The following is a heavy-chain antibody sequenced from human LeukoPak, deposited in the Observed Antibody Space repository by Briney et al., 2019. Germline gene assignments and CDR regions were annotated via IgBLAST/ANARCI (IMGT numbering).Heavy chain of an antibody. CDR2: IYYSRST. J-gene: IGHJ4*02. D-gene: IGHD3-22*01. CDR1: GGSISSSSYY. V-gene: IGHV4-39*07. Sequence: PSETLSLTCTVSGGSISSSSYYWGWIRQPPGTGLEWIGSIYYSRSTYYNPSLKSRVTISEDTSKNQFSLKLSSVTAADTAVYYCARGRHYYDTSGYYFFDYWGQGTLVTVSS. CDR3: ARGRHYYDTSGYYFFDY.